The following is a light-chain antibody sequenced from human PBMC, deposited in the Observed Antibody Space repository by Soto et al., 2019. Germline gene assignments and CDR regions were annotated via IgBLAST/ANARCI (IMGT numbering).Light chain of an antibody. J-gene: IGKJ1*01. Sequence: EIVLTQSPGTLSLSPGEIAKLSFSSSQSVSNNYLAWYQQKPGQAPRLLIYGASTRATGIPARFSGSGSGTEFTLTISSLQSEDFAVYYCQQYNNWPPTFGQGTKV. CDR2: GAS. CDR1: QSVSNN. CDR3: QQYNNWPPT. V-gene: IGKV3-15*01.